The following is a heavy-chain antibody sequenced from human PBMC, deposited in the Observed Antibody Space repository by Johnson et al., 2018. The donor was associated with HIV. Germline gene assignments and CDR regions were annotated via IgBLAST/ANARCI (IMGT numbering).Heavy chain of an antibody. Sequence: QVLLVESGGGVVQPGRSLRLSCAASGFTFSSYAMHWVRQAPGKGLEWVAVISYDGSNKYYADSVKGRFTISRENAKNSLYLQMNSLRAEDTAVYYCARGIVGAEEGAFDIWGQGTLVTVSS. D-gene: IGHD1-26*01. J-gene: IGHJ3*02. V-gene: IGHV3-30-3*01. CDR1: GFTFSSYA. CDR2: ISYDGSNK. CDR3: ARGIVGAEEGAFDI.